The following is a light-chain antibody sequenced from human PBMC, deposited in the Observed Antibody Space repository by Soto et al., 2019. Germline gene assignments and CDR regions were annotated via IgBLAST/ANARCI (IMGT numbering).Light chain of an antibody. J-gene: IGKJ1*01. V-gene: IGKV3-15*01. CDR3: QQYDHWTPWT. CDR2: GAS. Sequence: EIMMAQSPATLSVAPGERATLSCRASQTVGSSLAWYQHRPGQAPRLLIYGASTRATGIPARFSGSGSGTEFSLTISSLQSEDSAVYYCQQYDHWTPWTLGQGTKVDI. CDR1: QTVGSS.